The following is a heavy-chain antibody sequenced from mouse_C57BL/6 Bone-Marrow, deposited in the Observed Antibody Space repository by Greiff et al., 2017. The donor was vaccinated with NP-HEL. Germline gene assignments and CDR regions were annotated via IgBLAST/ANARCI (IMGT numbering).Heavy chain of an antibody. V-gene: IGHV1-20*01. CDR2: INPYNGDT. CDR3: ASGGDSTAHYFDY. Sequence: EVKLVESGPELVKPGDSVKISCKASGYSFTGYFMNWVMQSHGKSLEWIGRINPYNGDTFYNQKFKGKATLTVDKSSSTAHMELRSLTSEDSAVYYCASGGDSTAHYFDYWGQGTTLTVSS. D-gene: IGHD1-2*01. J-gene: IGHJ2*01. CDR1: GYSFTGYF.